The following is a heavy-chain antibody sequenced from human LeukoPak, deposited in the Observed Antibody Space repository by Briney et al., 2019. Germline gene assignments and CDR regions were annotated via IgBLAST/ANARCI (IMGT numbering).Heavy chain of an antibody. CDR2: IGHDGADK. V-gene: IGHV3-30*04. CDR1: GFTFSHYA. CDR3: AKGLYRDYRSLFDY. J-gene: IGHJ4*02. D-gene: IGHD4-11*01. Sequence: GGSLRLPCAASGFTFSHYALHWVRQAPGKGLEWVALIGHDGADKFYAESVKGRFLISRDNSKNTLYLQMNSLRAEDTAVYYCAKGLYRDYRSLFDYWGQGTLVTVSS.